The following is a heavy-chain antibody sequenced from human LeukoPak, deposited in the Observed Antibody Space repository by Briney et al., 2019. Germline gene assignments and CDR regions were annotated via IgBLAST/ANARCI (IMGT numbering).Heavy chain of an antibody. CDR1: GFIFSSYN. Sequence: GGSLRLSCAASGFIFSSYNMNWVRQAPGKGLEWVSFISSSSSTIYYADSVKGRFTISRDNAKNTMYLQMNSLRVEDTAVYSCAKSWYSSSWYGYYYYMDVWGKGTTVTVSS. CDR2: ISSSSSTI. V-gene: IGHV3-48*01. J-gene: IGHJ6*03. D-gene: IGHD6-13*01. CDR3: AKSWYSSSWYGYYYYMDV.